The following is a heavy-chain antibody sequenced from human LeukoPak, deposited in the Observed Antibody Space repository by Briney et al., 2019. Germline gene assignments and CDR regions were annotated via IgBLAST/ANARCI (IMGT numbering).Heavy chain of an antibody. CDR1: GFTFSSYS. J-gene: IGHJ4*02. CDR2: ISSSSSYI. CDR3: ASPIMVRGVSFDY. D-gene: IGHD3-10*01. Sequence: GGSLRLSCAASGFTFSSYSMNWVPQAPGKGLEWVSSISSSSSYIYYADSVKGRFTISRDNAKNSLYLQMNSLRAEDTAVYYCASPIMVRGVSFDYWGQGTLVTVSS. V-gene: IGHV3-21*01.